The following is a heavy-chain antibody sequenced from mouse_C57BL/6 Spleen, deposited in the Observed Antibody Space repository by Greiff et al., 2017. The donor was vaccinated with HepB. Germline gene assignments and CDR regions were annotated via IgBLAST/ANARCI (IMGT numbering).Heavy chain of an antibody. Sequence: EVMLVESGGRLVQPGGSLKLSCAASGFTFSDYYMYWVRQTPEKRLEWVAYISNGGGSTYYPDTVKGRFTISRDNAKNTLYLQMSRLKSEDTAMYYCARSPYYDGYAMDYWGQGTSVTVSS. CDR1: GFTFSDYY. CDR2: ISNGGGST. D-gene: IGHD1-1*01. CDR3: ARSPYYDGYAMDY. J-gene: IGHJ4*01. V-gene: IGHV5-12*01.